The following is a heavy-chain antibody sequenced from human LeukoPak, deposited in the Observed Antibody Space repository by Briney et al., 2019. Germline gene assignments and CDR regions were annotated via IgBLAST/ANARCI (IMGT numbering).Heavy chain of an antibody. J-gene: IGHJ4*02. CDR2: IRYDGTNT. CDR3: AKGVAAYNSLFGY. D-gene: IGHD6-6*01. CDR1: GFTFSSYA. Sequence: GGSLRLSCAASGFTFSSYAMSWVRQAPGKGLEWVAFIRYDGTNTYYADSVKGRFTISRDNSRNTLYLQMNSLRVEDTAVYYCAKGVAAYNSLFGYWGQGTLVTVSS. V-gene: IGHV3-30*02.